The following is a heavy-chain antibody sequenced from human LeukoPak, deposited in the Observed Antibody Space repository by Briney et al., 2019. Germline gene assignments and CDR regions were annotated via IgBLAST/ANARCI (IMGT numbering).Heavy chain of an antibody. CDR3: ARHQIQYFVGSNFDY. V-gene: IGHV4-59*08. J-gene: IGHJ4*02. Sequence: ASETLSLTCTVSGGSISSYYWSWIRQPPGKGLEWIGYIYYSGSTNYNPSLKSRVTISVDTSKNQFSLKLSSVTAADTAVYYCARHQIQYFVGSNFDYWGQGTLVTVSS. D-gene: IGHD3-9*01. CDR1: GGSISSYY. CDR2: IYYSGST.